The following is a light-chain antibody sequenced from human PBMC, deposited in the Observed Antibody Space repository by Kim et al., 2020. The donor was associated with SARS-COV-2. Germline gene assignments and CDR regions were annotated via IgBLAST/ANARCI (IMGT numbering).Light chain of an antibody. CDR1: KLGDKY. CDR2: QDS. CDR3: QAWDSSTLWV. Sequence: VSPGQTASITCAGDKLGDKYACWYKQKPGQSPVLVIYQDSKRPSGIPERFSGSNSGNTATLTISGTQAMDEADYYCQAWDSSTLWVFGGGTKVTVL. J-gene: IGLJ3*02. V-gene: IGLV3-1*01.